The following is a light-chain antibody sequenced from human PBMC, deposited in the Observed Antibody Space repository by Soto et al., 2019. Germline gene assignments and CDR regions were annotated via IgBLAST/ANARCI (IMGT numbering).Light chain of an antibody. CDR2: EGS. CDR1: SSDVGSYNL. Sequence: QSVLTQPASVSGSPGQSITISCTGTSSDVGSYNLVSWYQQHPDKAPKLMIYEGSKRPSGVSNRFSGSKSGNTASLKISGLQDEDEADYYCCSYAGSKVVFGGGTKLTVL. J-gene: IGLJ2*01. CDR3: CSYAGSKVV. V-gene: IGLV2-23*01.